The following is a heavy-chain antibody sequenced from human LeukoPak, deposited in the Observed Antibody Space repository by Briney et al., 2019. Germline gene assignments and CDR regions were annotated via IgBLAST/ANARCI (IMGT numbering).Heavy chain of an antibody. J-gene: IGHJ4*02. CDR2: INAGNGNT. CDR3: ARVRGVLKYYFDY. Sequence: ASVNVSFKASGYTFTSYAMHWVRQAPGQRLEWMGWINAGNGNTKYSQKFQGRVTITRDTSASTAYMELSSLRSGDTAVYYCARVRGVLKYYFDYWGQGTLVTVSS. D-gene: IGHD3-10*01. V-gene: IGHV1-3*01. CDR1: GYTFTSYA.